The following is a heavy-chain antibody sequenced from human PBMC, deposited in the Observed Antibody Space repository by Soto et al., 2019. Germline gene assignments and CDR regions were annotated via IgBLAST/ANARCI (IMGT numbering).Heavy chain of an antibody. D-gene: IGHD6-13*01. CDR3: VRHEGCSSNICSATNWCDP. CDR1: GDSIRSNSYY. CDR2: IYFTEIP. Sequence: QLQLQESGPGLVKASETLSLTCTVSGDSIRSNSYYWGWIRQAPGLGLEWIGGIYFTEIPRYNPSLRGRANISVDTSKKQFFWQLTSVTAADTAVYFCVRHEGCSSNICSATNWCDPWGQGTVVTVSS. V-gene: IGHV4-39*01. J-gene: IGHJ5*02.